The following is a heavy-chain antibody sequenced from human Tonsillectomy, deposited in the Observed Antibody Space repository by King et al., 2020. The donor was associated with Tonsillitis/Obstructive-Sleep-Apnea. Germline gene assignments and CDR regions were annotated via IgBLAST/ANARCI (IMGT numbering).Heavy chain of an antibody. Sequence: MQLQESGPGLVKPSGTLSLTCAVSGGSISSSNWWSWVRQPPGKGLEWIGEINHSGSTDYNPSLKSRVSISVDKSKNHFSLKVNSVTAADTAVYYCARGSGYDAFDYWGQGTLVTVSS. CDR1: GGSISSSNW. D-gene: IGHD5-12*01. J-gene: IGHJ4*02. V-gene: IGHV4-4*02. CDR2: INHSGST. CDR3: ARGSGYDAFDY.